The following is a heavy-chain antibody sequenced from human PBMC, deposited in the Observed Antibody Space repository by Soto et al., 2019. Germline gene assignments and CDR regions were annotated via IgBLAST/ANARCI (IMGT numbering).Heavy chain of an antibody. Sequence: GASGKVSCKASGYTFTTSGINWERQAPGQGLEWMGWISAYNGNTNYEQKFENGLTMTTDTYTRTAYMELRTLRSDDTAVYYCARGSVRSGSYSGYWGQGTLVAVSS. D-gene: IGHD1-26*01. CDR1: GYTFTTSG. V-gene: IGHV1-18*01. CDR3: ARGSVRSGSYSGY. CDR2: ISAYNGNT. J-gene: IGHJ4*02.